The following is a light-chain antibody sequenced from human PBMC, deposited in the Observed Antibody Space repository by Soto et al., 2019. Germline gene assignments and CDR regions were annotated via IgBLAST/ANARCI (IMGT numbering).Light chain of an antibody. CDR3: LQHSTYPLT. CDR2: AAS. V-gene: IGKV1-17*01. J-gene: IGKJ1*01. Sequence: DIQMTQFPSSLSASVGDRVTITCRASQGIRNDLAWYQQKPGKAPKRLIYAASSLQSGVPSRFSGRGSGTEFTLATRTLQPEDFATFSCLQHSTYPLTFGQRTKGEIK. CDR1: QGIRND.